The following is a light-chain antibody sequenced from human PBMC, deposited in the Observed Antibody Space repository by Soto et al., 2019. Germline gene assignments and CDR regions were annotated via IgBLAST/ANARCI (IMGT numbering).Light chain of an antibody. J-gene: IGKJ1*01. CDR2: DAS. CDR1: QSVSST. Sequence: EIVMTQSPATLSVSPGERATLSCRASQSVSSTLAWYQQTPGQAPRLLIYDASTRATGIPARFSGSGSGTEFTLTISSLQSEHFAVYYCQQYNNWPWTFGQGTKVEIK. V-gene: IGKV3-15*01. CDR3: QQYNNWPWT.